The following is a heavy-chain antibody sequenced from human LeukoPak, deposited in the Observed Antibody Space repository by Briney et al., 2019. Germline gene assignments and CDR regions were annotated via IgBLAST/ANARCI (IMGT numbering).Heavy chain of an antibody. CDR1: GFTFKTDY. V-gene: IGHV3-53*01. CDR2: IYPDGTT. J-gene: IGHJ4*02. D-gene: IGHD6-13*01. CDR3: ATEGSSPALFGSY. Sequence: GGSLRLSCAVSGFTFKTDYMTWVRQAPGKGLEWVSVIYPDGTTYYADSVKGRFTISRDTSQDTLSLHMTYLRAEDTAVYYCATEGSSPALFGSYWGQGTLVTVSS.